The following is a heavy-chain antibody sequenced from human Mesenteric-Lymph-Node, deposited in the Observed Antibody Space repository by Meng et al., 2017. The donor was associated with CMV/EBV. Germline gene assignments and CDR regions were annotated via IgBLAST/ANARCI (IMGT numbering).Heavy chain of an antibody. CDR1: GFTFSLYS. CDR3: TRDLVAATAPNN. Sequence: GESLKISCEASGFTFSLYSMNWVRQAPGKGLEWVSSISSSSRYIYYADSVQGRFTISRDNAKNSLFLQMSSLRAEDTALYYCTRDLVAATAPNNWGQGTLVTVSS. D-gene: IGHD1-26*01. V-gene: IGHV3-21*01. CDR2: ISSSSRYI. J-gene: IGHJ4*02.